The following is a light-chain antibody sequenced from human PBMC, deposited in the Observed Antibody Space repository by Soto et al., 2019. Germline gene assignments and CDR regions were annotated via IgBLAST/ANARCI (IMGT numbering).Light chain of an antibody. CDR1: NIGTKS. Sequence: YELTQPPSVSVAPGQTATITCGGNNIGTKSVHWYQQKPGQAPVLVVFHDRDRPSGIPDRFSGSHSGNTATLNISRVEAGDEADYYCQVWDDNSDHTGVFGVGTKVTVL. CDR3: QVWDDNSDHTGV. CDR2: HDR. V-gene: IGLV3-21*02. J-gene: IGLJ3*02.